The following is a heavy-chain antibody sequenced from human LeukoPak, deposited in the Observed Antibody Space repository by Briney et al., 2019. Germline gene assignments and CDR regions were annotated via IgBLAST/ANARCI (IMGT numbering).Heavy chain of an antibody. D-gene: IGHD3-10*01. CDR1: GFTFSSYA. CDR2: ISGSGGST. J-gene: IGHJ6*02. V-gene: IGHV3-23*01. CDR3: AKSAITMVRGVLDYGMDV. Sequence: GGSLRLSCAASGFTFSSYAMSWVRQAPGKGLEWVSAISGSGGSTYYADSVKGRFTISRDNSKNTLYLQMNSLRAEDTAVYYCAKSAITMVRGVLDYGMDVWGQGTTVTVSS.